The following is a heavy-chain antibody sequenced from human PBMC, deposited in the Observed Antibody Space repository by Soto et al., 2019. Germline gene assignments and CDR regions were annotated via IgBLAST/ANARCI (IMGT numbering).Heavy chain of an antibody. CDR3: HLKGVATNYYYYYGMDV. V-gene: IGHV3-30*03. D-gene: IGHD5-12*01. Sequence: GGSLRLSCAASGFTFSSYGMHWVRQAPGKGLEWVAVISYDGSNKYYADSVKGRFTISRDNSKNTLYLQMNSLRAEDTAVYYCHLKGVATNYYYYYGMDVWGQGTTVTVSS. J-gene: IGHJ6*02. CDR2: ISYDGSNK. CDR1: GFTFSSYG.